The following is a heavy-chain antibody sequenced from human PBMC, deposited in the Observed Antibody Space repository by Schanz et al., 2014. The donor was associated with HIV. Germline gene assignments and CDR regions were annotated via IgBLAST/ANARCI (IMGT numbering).Heavy chain of an antibody. J-gene: IGHJ6*02. V-gene: IGHV1-2*02. CDR3: ARGARYGMDV. CDR1: GYTFTSYD. Sequence: QVQLVQSGPEVKKPGASVKVSCKTSGYTFTSYDINWVRQAAGQGLEWMGWINPNSGGTNYAQKFQGRVTMTRDTSISTAYMELSRLRSDDTAVYYCARGARYGMDVWGQGTTVTVSS. CDR2: INPNSGGT.